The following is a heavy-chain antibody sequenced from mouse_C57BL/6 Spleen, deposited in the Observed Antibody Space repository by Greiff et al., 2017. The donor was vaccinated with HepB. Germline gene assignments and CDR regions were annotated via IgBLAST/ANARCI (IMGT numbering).Heavy chain of an antibody. J-gene: IGHJ1*03. CDR2: ISDGGSYT. Sequence: EVKLVESGGGLVKPGGSLKLSCAASGFTFSSYAMSWVRQTPEKRLEWVATISDGGSYTYYPDNVKGRFTISRDNAKNNLYLQMSHLKSEDTAMYYCARDGPYDYDWYFDVWGTGTTVTVSS. D-gene: IGHD2-4*01. V-gene: IGHV5-4*01. CDR1: GFTFSSYA. CDR3: ARDGPYDYDWYFDV.